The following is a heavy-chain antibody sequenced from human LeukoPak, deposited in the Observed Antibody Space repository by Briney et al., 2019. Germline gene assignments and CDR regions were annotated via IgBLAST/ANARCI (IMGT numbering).Heavy chain of an antibody. V-gene: IGHV3-23*01. Sequence: GGSLRLSCAASGFTFNKYAMSWVRQAPGKGLEWVSAISGSGGSTYYADSVRGRFTISRDNSKNTLYLQMNSLRAEDTAVYYCARHSTEYYDFWSGYPLYFDYWGQGTLVTVSS. CDR1: GFTFNKYA. CDR3: ARHSTEYYDFWSGYPLYFDY. J-gene: IGHJ4*02. CDR2: ISGSGGST. D-gene: IGHD3-3*01.